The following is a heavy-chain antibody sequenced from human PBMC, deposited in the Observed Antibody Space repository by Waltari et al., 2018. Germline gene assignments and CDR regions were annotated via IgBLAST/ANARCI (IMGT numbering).Heavy chain of an antibody. V-gene: IGHV3-23*01. D-gene: IGHD6-13*01. CDR2: INNGGVDR. Sequence: EVQLLESGGGVAQPGGSLRPSCAAFGFTVTDYAMSWVRQTPERGLEWVSGINNGGVDRYYTDSVKGRFTISRDNSKNTVYLQMSSLRAEDTAVYYCAKEIGALGTPVFDYWGQGTLVSVSS. J-gene: IGHJ4*02. CDR1: GFTVTDYA. CDR3: AKEIGALGTPVFDY.